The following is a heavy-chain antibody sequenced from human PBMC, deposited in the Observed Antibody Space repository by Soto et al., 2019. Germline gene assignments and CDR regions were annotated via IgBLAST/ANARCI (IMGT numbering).Heavy chain of an antibody. V-gene: IGHV4-30-2*01. J-gene: IGHJ4*02. Sequence: SETLSLTCAVSGGSISSGGYSWSWLRQPPGKGLEWIGYIYHSGSTYYIPSLKGRVTIPVDRSKNQVSLKLSSVSAWDTDVYYCARALYSGSYIDDRGQGTLVTVSS. CDR3: ARALYSGSYIDD. CDR2: IYHSGST. D-gene: IGHD1-26*01. CDR1: GGSISSGGYS.